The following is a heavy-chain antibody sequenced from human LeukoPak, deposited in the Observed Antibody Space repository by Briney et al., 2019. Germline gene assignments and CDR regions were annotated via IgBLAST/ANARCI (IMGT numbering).Heavy chain of an antibody. J-gene: IGHJ6*03. Sequence: SVKGSCKASGGTFSSYAISWVRQAPGQGLEWMGGIIPLFGTANYAQKFQGRVTITTEESTSTAYMELSSLRSEETAVYYCARGIAAAVFGMDVWGKGTTVTVSS. V-gene: IGHV1-69*05. CDR3: ARGIAAAVFGMDV. D-gene: IGHD6-13*01. CDR1: GGTFSSYA. CDR2: IIPLFGTA.